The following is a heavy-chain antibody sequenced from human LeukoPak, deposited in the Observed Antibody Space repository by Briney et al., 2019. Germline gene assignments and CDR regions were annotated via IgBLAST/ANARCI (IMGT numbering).Heavy chain of an antibody. V-gene: IGHV4-59*01. CDR3: AREEWGQDAFDI. J-gene: IGHJ3*02. D-gene: IGHD1-26*01. CDR1: GGSISSYY. CDR2: IYYSGST. Sequence: SETLSLTCTVSGGSISSYYWSWIRQPPGKGLEWIGYIYYSGSTNYNPSLKSRVTISVDTSKDQFSLKLSSVTAADTAVYYCAREEWGQDAFDIWGQGTMVTVSS.